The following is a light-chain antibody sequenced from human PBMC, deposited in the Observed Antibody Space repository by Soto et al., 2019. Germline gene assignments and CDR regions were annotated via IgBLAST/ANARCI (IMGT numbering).Light chain of an antibody. CDR2: DAS. Sequence: DIQMTHSPSTLSACLGDIVTITSRASQSISSWLAWYQQKPGEAPKLLIYDASALPRGVPSRFSGSGSGTKFTLTIASLQPDDFATYYCQQYETFSGTFGPGTKVDIK. J-gene: IGKJ1*01. CDR3: QQYETFSGT. V-gene: IGKV1-5*01. CDR1: QSISSW.